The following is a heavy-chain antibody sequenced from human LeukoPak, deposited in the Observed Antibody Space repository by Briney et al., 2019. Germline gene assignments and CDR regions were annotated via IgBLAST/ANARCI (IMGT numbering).Heavy chain of an antibody. Sequence: GGSLRLSCAASGFTFSDYYMSWIRQAPGKGLEWVSYISSSGSTIYYADSVKGRFTISRDNAKNSLYLQTNSLRAEDTAVYYCARGRITMVRGVIWGMDVWGQGTTVTVSS. CDR3: ARGRITMVRGVIWGMDV. D-gene: IGHD3-10*01. CDR2: ISSSGSTI. J-gene: IGHJ6*02. CDR1: GFTFSDYY. V-gene: IGHV3-11*01.